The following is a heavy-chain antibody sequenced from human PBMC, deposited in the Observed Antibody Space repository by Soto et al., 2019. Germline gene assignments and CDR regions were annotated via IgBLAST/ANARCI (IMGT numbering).Heavy chain of an antibody. CDR3: ANGKDRVSYYYVMDV. D-gene: IGHD1-26*01. CDR2: ISFDGSER. J-gene: IGHJ6*02. V-gene: IGHV3-30*18. Sequence: QVQLVESGGGVVQPGMSLRLSCVVSGLTFRDSGMHWVRQAAGKGLEWVAVISFDGSERHYRDSVKGRLSISRCNSRNTLYLQMNNPRGHASAVYYCANGKDRVSYYYVMDVWGQGATVTVSS. CDR1: GLTFRDSG.